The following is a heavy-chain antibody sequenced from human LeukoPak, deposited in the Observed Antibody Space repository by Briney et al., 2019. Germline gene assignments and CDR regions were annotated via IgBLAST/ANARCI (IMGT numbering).Heavy chain of an antibody. CDR3: ARIGTAMIDY. J-gene: IGHJ4*02. V-gene: IGHV4-38-2*02. Sequence: SETLSLTCTVSGYSIRSGFYWGWIRQAPGKGLEWIGSIFQGGTTFYNPSLKSRVIISADTSNNEFTLKLSSVTAADTAVYYCARIGTAMIDYWGQGTLVTVSS. CDR2: IFQGGTT. CDR1: GYSIRSGFY. D-gene: IGHD5-18*01.